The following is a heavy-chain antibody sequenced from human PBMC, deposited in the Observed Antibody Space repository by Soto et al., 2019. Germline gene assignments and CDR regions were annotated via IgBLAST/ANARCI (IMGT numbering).Heavy chain of an antibody. CDR3: AGGYDFWSGPDPPYYYYYGMDV. V-gene: IGHV1-69*13. J-gene: IGHJ6*02. D-gene: IGHD3-3*01. CDR2: IIPIFGTA. CDR1: GGTFSSYA. Sequence: GPPVKVSCTASGGTFSSYAISWVRQAPGQGLEWMGGIIPIFGTANYAQKFQGRVTITADESTSTAYMELSSLRSEDTAVYYCAGGYDFWSGPDPPYYYYYGMDVWGQGTTVTVSS.